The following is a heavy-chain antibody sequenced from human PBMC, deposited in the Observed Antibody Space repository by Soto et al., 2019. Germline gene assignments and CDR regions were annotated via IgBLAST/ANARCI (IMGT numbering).Heavy chain of an antibody. D-gene: IGHD2-21*02. CDR1: GFTFSTYG. CDR2: IWYDGSKK. V-gene: IGHV3-33*06. CDR3: VKDHCGGDCYSNPYFDY. Sequence: ESGGGVVQPGRSLRLSCAASGFTFSTYGIHWVRQAPGKGLEWLAVIWYDGSKKYYADSVQGRFTISRDNSKNTGYLQMNSLRAEDTAVYYCVKDHCGGDCYSNPYFDYWGQGTLVTVSS. J-gene: IGHJ4*02.